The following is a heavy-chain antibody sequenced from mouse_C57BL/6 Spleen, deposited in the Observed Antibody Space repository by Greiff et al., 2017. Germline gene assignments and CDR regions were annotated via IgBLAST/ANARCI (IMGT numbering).Heavy chain of an antibody. CDR1: GFNIKDYY. V-gene: IGHV14-1*01. J-gene: IGHJ2*01. CDR3: TSPYYYGSSWYYFDY. CDR2: IDPEDGDT. D-gene: IGHD1-1*01. Sequence: VQLQQSGAELVRPGASVKLSCTASGFNIKDYYMHWVKQRPEQGLEWIGRIDPEDGDTESAPKFQGKATMTADTSSNTAYLQLSSLTSEDTAVYYCTSPYYYGSSWYYFDYWGQGTTLTVSS.